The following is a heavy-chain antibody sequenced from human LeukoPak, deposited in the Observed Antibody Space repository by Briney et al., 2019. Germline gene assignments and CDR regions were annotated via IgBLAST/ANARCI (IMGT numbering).Heavy chain of an antibody. CDR1: GFTFRSTV. V-gene: IGHV3-30*18. D-gene: IGHD2-2*01. J-gene: IGHJ6*02. CDR3: AKAALDCSSTSCYEHYYYGMDV. CDR2: ISYDGSNK. Sequence: GGSLRLSCAASGFTFRSTVMTWVRQAPGKGLEWVAVISYDGSNKYYADSVKGRFTISRDNSKNTLYLQMNSLRAEDTAVYYCAKAALDCSSTSCYEHYYYGMDVWGQGTTVTVSS.